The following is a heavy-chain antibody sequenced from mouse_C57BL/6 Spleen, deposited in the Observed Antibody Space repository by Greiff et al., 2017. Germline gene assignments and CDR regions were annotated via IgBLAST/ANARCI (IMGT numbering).Heavy chain of an antibody. CDR2: ILPGGGST. J-gene: IGHJ4*01. V-gene: IGHV1-9*01. CDR1: GYTFTGYW. Sequence: VQLQQSGAELMKPGASVKLSCKATGYTFTGYWIQWVKQRPGHGLEWIGGILPGGGSTNYNEKFKGKATFTADTSSNTAYMQLSSLTTEDSAIDYCARALRLQGAMEDWGKGTTVTVSS. D-gene: IGHD3-2*02. CDR3: ARALRLQGAMED.